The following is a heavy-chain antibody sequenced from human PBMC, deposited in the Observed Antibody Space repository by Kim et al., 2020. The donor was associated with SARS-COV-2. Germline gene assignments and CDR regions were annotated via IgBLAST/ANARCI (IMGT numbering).Heavy chain of an antibody. CDR1: GFTFSSYA. CDR2: ISGSSSST. Sequence: GGSLRLSCAASGFTFSSYAMSWVRQAPGKGLEWVSAISGSSSSTYYADSVKGRFTISRDNSKNTLYLQMNSLRVEDTAVYYCTKSPSGPDYDYWGQGTLVTVSS. CDR3: TKSPSGPDYDY. D-gene: IGHD3-10*01. V-gene: IGHV3-23*01. J-gene: IGHJ4*02.